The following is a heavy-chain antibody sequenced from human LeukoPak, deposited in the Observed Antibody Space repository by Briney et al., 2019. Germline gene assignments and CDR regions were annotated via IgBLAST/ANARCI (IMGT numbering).Heavy chain of an antibody. D-gene: IGHD6-19*01. CDR3: ARDKSEVEWLGCFDY. V-gene: IGHV3-30*04. Sequence: GGSLRLSCAASGFTFSSYAMHWVRQAPGKGLEWVAVISYDGSNKYYADSVKGRFTISRDNSKNTLYLQMNSLRAEDTAVYYCARDKSEVEWLGCFDYWGQGTLVTVSS. CDR1: GFTFSSYA. J-gene: IGHJ4*02. CDR2: ISYDGSNK.